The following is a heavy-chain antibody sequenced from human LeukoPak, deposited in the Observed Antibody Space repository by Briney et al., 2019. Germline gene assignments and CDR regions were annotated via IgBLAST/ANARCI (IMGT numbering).Heavy chain of an antibody. CDR2: INHSGGT. CDR3: AREIVVVPAAIWLLNYYYMDV. D-gene: IGHD2-2*01. Sequence: SETLSLTCAVYGGSFSGYYWSWIRQPPGKGLEWIGEINHSGGTNYNPSLKSRVTISVDTSKNQFSLKLSSVTAADTAVYYCAREIVVVPAAIWLLNYYYMDVWGKGTTVTVSS. J-gene: IGHJ6*03. V-gene: IGHV4-34*01. CDR1: GGSFSGYY.